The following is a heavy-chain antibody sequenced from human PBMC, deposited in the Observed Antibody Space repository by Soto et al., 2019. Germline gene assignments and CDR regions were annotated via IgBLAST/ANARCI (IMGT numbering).Heavy chain of an antibody. CDR1: GFGFSSTW. J-gene: IGHJ5*02. V-gene: IGHV3-7*03. CDR3: ARDVLIATIDL. CDR2: ISRDGSGK. Sequence: GGSLRRSCAPSGFGFSSTWLSWVRQAPGKGLEWVANISRDGSGKYYVDSLKGRFTISRDNAKSSLYLQMNSLRAEDTAIYYCARDVLIATIDLWGQGTLVTVSS. D-gene: IGHD2-21*01.